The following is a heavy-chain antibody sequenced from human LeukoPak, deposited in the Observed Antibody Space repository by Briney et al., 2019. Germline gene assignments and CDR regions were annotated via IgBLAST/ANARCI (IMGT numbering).Heavy chain of an antibody. D-gene: IGHD1-26*01. CDR2: IIPILDIP. V-gene: IGHV1-69*02. CDR1: GGTFSSYT. Sequence: ASVKVSCKASGGTFSSYTISWVRQAPGQGLEWMGRIIPILDIPNYAQKFQGRVTITADKSTSTVYMELSSLRSEDTAVYYCAGGGAATRFDIWGQGTMVTVSS. J-gene: IGHJ3*02. CDR3: AGGGAATRFDI.